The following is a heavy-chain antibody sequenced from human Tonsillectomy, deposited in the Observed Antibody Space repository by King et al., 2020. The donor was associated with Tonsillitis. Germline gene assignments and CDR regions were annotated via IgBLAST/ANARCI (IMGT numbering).Heavy chain of an antibody. J-gene: IGHJ5*02. V-gene: IGHV4-34*01. D-gene: IGHD4-11*01. Sequence: VQLQQWGAGLLKPSETLSLTCAVYGGSFSGYYWSWIRQSPGKGLEWIGEINHSGSTNYNPSLKSRLVISVDTSKNQFSLNLSSVTAADTAVYYCASLYSDSPAWGQGTLVTVSS. CDR2: INHSGST. CDR1: GGSFSGYY. CDR3: ASLYSDSPA.